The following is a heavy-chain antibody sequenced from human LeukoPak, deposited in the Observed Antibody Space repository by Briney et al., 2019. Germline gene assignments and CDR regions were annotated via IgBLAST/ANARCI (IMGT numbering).Heavy chain of an antibody. V-gene: IGHV3-30*18. CDR2: ISYDGSNK. CDR3: AKDKYGYENLYYFDY. CDR1: GFTFSSYG. Sequence: GRSPRLSCAASGFTFSSYGMHWVRQAPGKGLEWVAVISYDGSNKYYADSVNGRFTISRDNSKNTLYLQMNSLRAEDTAVYYCAKDKYGYENLYYFDYWGQGTLVTVSS. D-gene: IGHD5-12*01. J-gene: IGHJ4*02.